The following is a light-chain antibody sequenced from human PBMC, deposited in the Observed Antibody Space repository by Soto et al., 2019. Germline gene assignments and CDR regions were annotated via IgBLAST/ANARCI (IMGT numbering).Light chain of an antibody. CDR3: CAFTTTSTHV. J-gene: IGLJ1*01. Sequence: ALTQPSSLSWSPGQSITISFTGTSSDIGAYDYVSWFQQHPGKASKLMTSEVNNRPSGVSNRFSGSKPGNTAYLTISGLQVEDEAEYFCCAFTTTSTHVFGTGTKVTVL. V-gene: IGLV2-14*01. CDR2: EVN. CDR1: SSDIGAYDY.